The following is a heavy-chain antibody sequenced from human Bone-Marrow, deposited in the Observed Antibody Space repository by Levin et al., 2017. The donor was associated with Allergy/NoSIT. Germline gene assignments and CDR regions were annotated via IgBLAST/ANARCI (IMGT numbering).Heavy chain of an antibody. CDR2: IKQDGSEK. J-gene: IGHJ5*02. CDR3: ARDVIAAAGRNWFDP. D-gene: IGHD6-13*01. Sequence: ETLSLTCAASGFTFSSYWMSWVRQAPGKGLEWVANIKQDGSEKYYVDSVKGRFTISRDNAKNSLYLQMNSLRAEDTAVYYCARDVIAAAGRNWFDPWGQGTLVTVSS. V-gene: IGHV3-7*01. CDR1: GFTFSSYW.